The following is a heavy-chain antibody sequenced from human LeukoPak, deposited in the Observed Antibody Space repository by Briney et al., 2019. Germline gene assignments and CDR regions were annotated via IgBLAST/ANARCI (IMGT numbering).Heavy chain of an antibody. CDR3: ARDSGSYAVAYNNYGMDV. J-gene: IGHJ6*02. V-gene: IGHV3-30-3*01. CDR1: GFTFSNCA. Sequence: GGSLRLSCAASGFTFSNCALHWVRQAPGKGLEWVAVISFDGSNKYYADSVMGRFTISRDNSKNTLYLQMNSLRAEDTAVYYCARDSGSYAVAYNNYGMDVWGQGTTVTVSS. D-gene: IGHD1-26*01. CDR2: ISFDGSNK.